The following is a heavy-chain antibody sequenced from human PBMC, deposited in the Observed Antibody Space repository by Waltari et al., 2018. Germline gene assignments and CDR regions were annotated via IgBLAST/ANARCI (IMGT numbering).Heavy chain of an antibody. CDR3: AGALRAYSSGWYGWFDP. CDR2: INAGNGNT. D-gene: IGHD6-19*01. V-gene: IGHV1-3*01. Sequence: QVQLVQSGAEVKKPGASVKASCKASGYPFTSYAMHWVRQGPGQRLEWMGWINAGNGNTKYSQKFQGRVTITRDTSASTAYMELSSLRSEDTAVYYCAGALRAYSSGWYGWFDPWGQGTLVTVSS. CDR1: GYPFTSYA. J-gene: IGHJ5*02.